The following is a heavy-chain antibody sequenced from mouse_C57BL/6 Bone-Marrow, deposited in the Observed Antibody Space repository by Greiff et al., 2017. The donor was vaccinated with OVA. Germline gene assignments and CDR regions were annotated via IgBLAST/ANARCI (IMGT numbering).Heavy chain of an antibody. CDR3: ARSCGTLFDY. D-gene: IGHD1-1*01. J-gene: IGHJ2*01. V-gene: IGHV1-69*01. Sequence: VQLQQPGAELVMPGASVKLSCKASGYTFTSYWMHWVKQRPGQGLEWIGEIDPSDSYTNYNQKFKGKSTLTVDKSSSTAYMQLSSLTSEDSAVYYCARSCGTLFDYWGQGTTLTVSS. CDR1: GYTFTSYW. CDR2: IDPSDSYT.